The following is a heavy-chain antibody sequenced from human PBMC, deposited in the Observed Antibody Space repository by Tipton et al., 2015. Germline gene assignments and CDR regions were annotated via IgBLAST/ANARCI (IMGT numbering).Heavy chain of an antibody. J-gene: IGHJ6*02. CDR3: AKGFVPHEIRPSLDV. CDR2: ISGRGSGT. CDR1: GFTFAGYT. V-gene: IGHV3-23*01. D-gene: IGHD2-2*01. Sequence: SLRLSCAASGFTFAGYTMSWVRQAPGKGLEWVSSISGRGSGTYYADSVKGRFTMSRDNSGNTVYLQMNSLRADDTAVYSCAKGFVPHEIRPSLDVWGQGTTVIVSS.